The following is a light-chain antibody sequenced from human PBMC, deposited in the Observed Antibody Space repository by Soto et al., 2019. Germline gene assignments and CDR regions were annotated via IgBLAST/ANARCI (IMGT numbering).Light chain of an antibody. V-gene: IGKV3-15*01. CDR2: GAS. CDR3: QQDDKRPLT. Sequence: EILITHSASTRSSDQLGRSTLSFISSQSVSSNLAWYQQKPGQAPRLLIHGASTRATGIPARFSGSGSGTEFTLTISILQSEDFAVYYSQQDDKRPLTFGEGTRLEI. CDR1: QSVSSN. J-gene: IGKJ5*01.